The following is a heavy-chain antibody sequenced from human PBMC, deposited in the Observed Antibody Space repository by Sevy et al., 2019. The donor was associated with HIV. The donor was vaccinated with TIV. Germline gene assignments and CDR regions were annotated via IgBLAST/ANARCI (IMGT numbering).Heavy chain of an antibody. CDR1: GFTFSSYS. CDR3: ARGASSGWDYFDY. D-gene: IGHD6-19*01. CDR2: ISGLNNYI. J-gene: IGHJ4*02. Sequence: GGSLRLSCAASGFTFSSYSMNWVRQAPGKGLEWVSYISGLNNYIYYADSVGGRFTISRDNAKNSLYLQMNSLRAEDTAVYYCARGASSGWDYFDYWGQGTLVTVSS. V-gene: IGHV3-21*01.